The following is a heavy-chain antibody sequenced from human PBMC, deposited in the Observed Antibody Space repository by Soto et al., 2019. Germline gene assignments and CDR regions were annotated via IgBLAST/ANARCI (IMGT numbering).Heavy chain of an antibody. Sequence: PSETLSLTCAVYGGSFSGYYWSWIRQPPGKGLEWIGEINHSGSTNYNPSLKSRVTISVDTSKNQFSLKLSSVTAADTAVYYCATAEGTYSSSSDYWGQGTLVTVSS. D-gene: IGHD6-6*01. CDR1: GGSFSGYY. CDR3: ATAEGTYSSSSDY. J-gene: IGHJ4*02. V-gene: IGHV4-34*01. CDR2: INHSGST.